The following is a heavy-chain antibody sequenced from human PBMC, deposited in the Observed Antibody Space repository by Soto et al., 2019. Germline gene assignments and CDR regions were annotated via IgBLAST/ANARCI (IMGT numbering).Heavy chain of an antibody. V-gene: IGHV3-33*01. Sequence: GGSLRLSCAASGFTFSSYGMHWVRQAPGKGLEWVAVIWYDGSNKYYADSVKGRFTISRDNSKNTLYLQMNSLRAEDTAVYYCARERRITIFGVVIIEATVFDPWGQGTLVTVSS. CDR1: GFTFSSYG. CDR2: IWYDGSNK. D-gene: IGHD3-3*01. J-gene: IGHJ5*02. CDR3: ARERRITIFGVVIIEATVFDP.